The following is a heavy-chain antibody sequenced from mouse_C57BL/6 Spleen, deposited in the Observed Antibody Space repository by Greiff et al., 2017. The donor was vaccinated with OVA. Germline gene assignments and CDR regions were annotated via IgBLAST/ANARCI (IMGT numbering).Heavy chain of an antibody. CDR3: PLITTGPFDWYFDV. D-gene: IGHD1-1*01. CDR2: IDPETGGT. V-gene: IGHV1-15*01. Sequence: QVQLQQSGAELVRPGASVTLSCKASGYTFTDYEMHWVKQTPVHGLEWIGAIDPETGGTAYNQKFKGKAILTADKSSSTAYMERRSLTSEDSAVYYCPLITTGPFDWYFDVWGTGTTVTVSS. CDR1: GYTFTDYE. J-gene: IGHJ1*03.